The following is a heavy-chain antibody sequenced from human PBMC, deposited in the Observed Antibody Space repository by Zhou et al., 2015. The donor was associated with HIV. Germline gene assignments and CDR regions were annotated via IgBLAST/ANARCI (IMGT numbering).Heavy chain of an antibody. J-gene: IGHJ6*03. CDR3: ARAAGDYGDYEPYYYYYMDV. D-gene: IGHD4-17*01. Sequence: QVQLVQSGAEVKKPGSSVKVSCKASGGTFSSYAISWVRQAPGQGLEWMGGIIPIFGTANYAQKFQGRVTITADESTSTAYMELSSLRSEDTAVYYCARAAGDYGDYEPYYYYYMDVWGKGTTVTVSS. CDR1: GGTFSSYA. CDR2: IIPIFGTA. V-gene: IGHV1-69*01.